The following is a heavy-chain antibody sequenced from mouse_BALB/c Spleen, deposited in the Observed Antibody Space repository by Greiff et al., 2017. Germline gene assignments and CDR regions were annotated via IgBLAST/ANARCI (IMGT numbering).Heavy chain of an antibody. V-gene: IGHV3-8*02. CDR3: ARWGGSYWYFDV. CDR2: ISYSGST. J-gene: IGHJ1*01. CDR1: GDSITSGY. Sequence: DVKLVESGPSLVKPSQTLSLTCSVTGDSITSGYWNWIRKFPGNKLEYMGYISYSGSTYYNPSLKSRISITRDTSKNQYYLQLNSVTTEDTATYYCARWGGSYWYFDVWGAGTTVTVSS.